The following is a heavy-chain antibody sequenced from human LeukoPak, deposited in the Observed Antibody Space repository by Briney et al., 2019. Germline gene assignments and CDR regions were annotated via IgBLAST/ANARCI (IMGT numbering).Heavy chain of an antibody. J-gene: IGHJ4*02. CDR1: AYSITSGYY. Sequence: SETLSLTCAVSAYSITSGYYWGWIRQPPGKGLEWIGSIYHSGSTYYNPSLKSRLTISVDTFKNQFSLRLSSVTAADTAVYYCVRYNNYGYYFDYWGQGTLVTVSS. CDR2: IYHSGST. CDR3: VRYNNYGYYFDY. V-gene: IGHV4-38-2*01. D-gene: IGHD4-11*01.